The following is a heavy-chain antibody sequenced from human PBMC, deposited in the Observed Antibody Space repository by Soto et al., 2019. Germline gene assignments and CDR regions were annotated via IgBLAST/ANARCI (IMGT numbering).Heavy chain of an antibody. V-gene: IGHV4-39*01. CDR1: GGSISRSAYY. Sequence: SETLSLTCTVSGGSISRSAYYWGWIRQPPGKGLEWIGSIYYSGSTYYRPSLKSRVTISVDTSKNQFSLKLSSVTAADTAVYYCARQVPAAIRLGWFDPWGQGTLVTVSS. J-gene: IGHJ5*02. D-gene: IGHD2-2*02. CDR3: ARQVPAAIRLGWFDP. CDR2: IYYSGST.